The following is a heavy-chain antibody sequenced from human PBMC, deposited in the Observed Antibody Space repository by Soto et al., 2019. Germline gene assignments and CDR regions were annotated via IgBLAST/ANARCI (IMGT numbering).Heavy chain of an antibody. CDR1: GFTFSDYA. Sequence: GGSLRLSCAASGFTFSDYALSWIRQAPGKGLEWVSIISGSGDDTSYADSVKGRFTIYRDNSKNTLYLQMNSLRAEDTAVYDCAKGGYCGSTSCFPYHGMDVWGQGTTVTVSS. CDR3: AKGGYCGSTSCFPYHGMDV. D-gene: IGHD2-2*01. CDR2: ISGSGDDT. J-gene: IGHJ6*02. V-gene: IGHV3-23*01.